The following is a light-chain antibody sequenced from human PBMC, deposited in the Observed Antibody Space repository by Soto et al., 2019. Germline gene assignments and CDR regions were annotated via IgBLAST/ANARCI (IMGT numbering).Light chain of an antibody. Sequence: QSVLTQPASVSGSPGQSITISCTGTSSDVGAYNYVSWFQQHPGKAPTLIIPEVSNRPSGVSNRFSGSKSGNTASLTISGLQAEDEADYYCSSYTSSSNYVFGTGTKVTVL. V-gene: IGLV2-14*01. CDR3: SSYTSSSNYV. J-gene: IGLJ1*01. CDR1: SSDVGAYNY. CDR2: EVS.